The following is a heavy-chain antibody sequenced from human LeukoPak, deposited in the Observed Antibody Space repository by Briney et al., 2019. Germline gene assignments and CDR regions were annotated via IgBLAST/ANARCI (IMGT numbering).Heavy chain of an antibody. CDR3: ARDVPGSIGTTARFDP. J-gene: IGHJ5*02. CDR1: GYTSSDYG. CDR2: ISTDNGNT. V-gene: IGHV1-18*01. Sequence: VASVKVSCKSSGYTSSDYGISWMRQAPGQGLEWMGWISTDNGNTNYAQQFQGRVTMTTDTSTSTAYMELRSLKSDDTAVYYCARDVPGSIGTTARFDPWGQGTLVPVSS. D-gene: IGHD1-1*01.